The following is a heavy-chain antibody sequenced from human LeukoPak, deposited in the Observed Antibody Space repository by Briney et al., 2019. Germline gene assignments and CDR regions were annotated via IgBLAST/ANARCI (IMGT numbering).Heavy chain of an antibody. Sequence: PSETLSLTCAVYGGSFSGYQWSWIRQAPEKGLEWIGEINHSGSTDYNLSFKGRVTISLDSSKNQFSLKLSSVTAADTAVYYCARHSSSSHFYYYYMDIWGTGTTVIVSS. D-gene: IGHD6-6*01. CDR2: INHSGST. J-gene: IGHJ6*03. V-gene: IGHV4-34*01. CDR3: ARHSSSSHFYYYYMDI. CDR1: GGSFSGYQ.